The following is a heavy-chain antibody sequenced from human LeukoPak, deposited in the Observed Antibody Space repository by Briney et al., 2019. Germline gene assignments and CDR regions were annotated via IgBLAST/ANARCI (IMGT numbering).Heavy chain of an antibody. CDR2: IYYSGGT. J-gene: IGHJ2*01. CDR3: ARDPHLTWGSRYFDL. CDR1: GGSVSSGAYY. D-gene: IGHD7-27*01. V-gene: IGHV4-61*08. Sequence: PSETLSLTCTVPGGSVSSGAYYWSWIRQPPGKGLEWIGDIYYSGGTTYNPSLESRVSISLDMSKNQFSLELSSLTAADTAVFYCARDPHLTWGSRYFDLWGRGTLVTVSS.